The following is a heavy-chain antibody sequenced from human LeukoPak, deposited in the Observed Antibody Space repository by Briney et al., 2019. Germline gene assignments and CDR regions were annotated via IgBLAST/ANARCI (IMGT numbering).Heavy chain of an antibody. J-gene: IGHJ4*02. D-gene: IGHD3-22*01. V-gene: IGHV3-30-3*01. Sequence: PGRSLRLSCAASGFTFSSYAMHWVRQAPGKGLEWVAVISYDGSNKYYADSVKGRFTISRDNSKNTLYLQMNSLRAEDTAVYYCARGQIGDYYDSSGYYSSFDYWGQGTLVTVSS. CDR2: ISYDGSNK. CDR1: GFTFSSYA. CDR3: ARGQIGDYYDSSGYYSSFDY.